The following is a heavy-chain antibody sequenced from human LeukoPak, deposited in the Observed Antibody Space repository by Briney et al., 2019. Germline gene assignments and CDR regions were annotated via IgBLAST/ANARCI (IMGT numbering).Heavy chain of an antibody. CDR3: ARVGSPRNYWYMDV. CDR2: ISSSSSYI. CDR1: GFTFSSYS. Sequence: PGGSLRLSCAASGFTFSSYSMNWVRQAPGKGLEWVSSISSSSSYIYYADSVKGRFTISRDNAKNSLYLQMNSLRAEDTAVYYCARVGSPRNYWYMDVWGKGTTVTVSS. V-gene: IGHV3-21*01. J-gene: IGHJ6*03. D-gene: IGHD1-14*01.